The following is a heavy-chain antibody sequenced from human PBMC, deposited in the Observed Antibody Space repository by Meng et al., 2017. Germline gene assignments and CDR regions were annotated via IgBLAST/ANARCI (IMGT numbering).Heavy chain of an antibody. D-gene: IGHD2-2*01. V-gene: IGHV1-2*06. CDR1: GYTFTSYY. Sequence: ASVKVSCKASGYTFTSYYMHWVRQAPGQGLEWMGRINPNSGGTNYAQKFQGRVTMTRDTSISTAYMELSRLRSDDTAVYYCARDNSQLNTLDAIYYYYYGMDVWGQGTTVTVSS. CDR3: ARDNSQLNTLDAIYYYYYGMDV. CDR2: INPNSGGT. J-gene: IGHJ6*02.